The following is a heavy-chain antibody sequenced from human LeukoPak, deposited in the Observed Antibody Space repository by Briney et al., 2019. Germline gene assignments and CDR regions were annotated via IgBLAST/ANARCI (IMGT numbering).Heavy chain of an antibody. D-gene: IGHD2-2*01. CDR1: GGSISSYY. V-gene: IGHV4-4*07. CDR3: ARLRYCSSTSCSHAFNI. CDR2: IYTSGST. J-gene: IGHJ3*02. Sequence: PSETLSLTCTVSGGSISSYYWSWIRQPAGKGLEWIGRIYTSGSTNYNPSLKSRVTISVDTSKNQFPLKLSSVTAADTAVYCCARLRYCSSTSCSHAFNIWGQGTLVTVSS.